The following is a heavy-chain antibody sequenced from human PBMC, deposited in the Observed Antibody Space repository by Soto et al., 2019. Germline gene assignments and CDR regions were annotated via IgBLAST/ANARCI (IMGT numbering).Heavy chain of an antibody. Sequence: GPVEVSCKGFGYTFSSYGISWGRQGPGQGLEWMGWISAYNGNTNYAQKLQGRVTMTTDTSTSTAYMELRSLRSDDTAVYYCARALELSLLFHYYGMDVWGQRTKVTVSS. CDR2: ISAYNGNT. V-gene: IGHV1-18*04. J-gene: IGHJ6*02. CDR3: ARALELSLLFHYYGMDV. CDR1: GYTFSSYG. D-gene: IGHD3-16*02.